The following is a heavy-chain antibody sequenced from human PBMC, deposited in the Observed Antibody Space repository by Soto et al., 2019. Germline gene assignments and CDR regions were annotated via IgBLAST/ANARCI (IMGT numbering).Heavy chain of an antibody. CDR1: GYTLTELS. CDR3: AAVRGMVGTIDY. V-gene: IGHV1-24*01. D-gene: IGHD1-26*01. J-gene: IGHJ4*02. CDR2: FDPEDGKT. Sequence: QAQLVQSGAEVKNPGASVKVSCKVSGYTLTELSIHWVRQAPGKGLEWMGGFDPEDGKTSYAQQFQGRVTMREDTSTDTAYMELSSLRSEDTAVYYCAAVRGMVGTIDYWGQGTLVTVSS.